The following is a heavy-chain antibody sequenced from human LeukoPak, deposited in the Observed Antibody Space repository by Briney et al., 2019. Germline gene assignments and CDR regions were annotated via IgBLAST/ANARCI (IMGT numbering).Heavy chain of an antibody. CDR1: GGSISSGDYY. CDR2: IYYSGST. CDR3: ARQGYSGYDPLDY. D-gene: IGHD5-12*01. J-gene: IGHJ4*02. V-gene: IGHV4-30-4*01. Sequence: SETLSLTCTVSGGSISSGDYYWSWIRQPPGKGLEWIGYIYYSGSTYYNPSLKSRVTISVDTSKNQFSLKLSSVTAADTAVYYCARQGYSGYDPLDYWGQGTLVTVSS.